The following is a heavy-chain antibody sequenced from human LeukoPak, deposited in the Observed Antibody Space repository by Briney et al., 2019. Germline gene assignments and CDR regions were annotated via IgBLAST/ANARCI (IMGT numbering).Heavy chain of an antibody. D-gene: IGHD2-2*01. CDR1: GFTVSSYG. CDR3: AKDREYQLLYYFDY. J-gene: IGHJ4*02. V-gene: IGHV3-30*18. Sequence: GGSLRLSCAASGFTVSSYGMHWVRQAPGKGLEWVAVISYDGSNKYYADSVKVRFTISRDNSKNTLYLQMNSLRAEDTAVYYCAKDREYQLLYYFDYWGQGPLVTVSS. CDR2: ISYDGSNK.